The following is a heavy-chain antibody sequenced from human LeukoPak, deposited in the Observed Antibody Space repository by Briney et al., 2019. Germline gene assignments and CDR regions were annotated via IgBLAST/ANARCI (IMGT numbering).Heavy chain of an antibody. CDR1: GFTFSSYS. D-gene: IGHD2-2*01. CDR3: ARAYQLITPNNTCFDP. J-gene: IGHJ5*02. Sequence: GGSLRLSCAASGFTFSSYSMNWVRQGPGKGLEWVSSISSSSSYIYYADSVKGRFTISSANAKTSLSLHMKRLRPEATAVSYCARAYQLITPNNTCFDPWGQGTLVTVSS. V-gene: IGHV3-21*01. CDR2: ISSSSSYI.